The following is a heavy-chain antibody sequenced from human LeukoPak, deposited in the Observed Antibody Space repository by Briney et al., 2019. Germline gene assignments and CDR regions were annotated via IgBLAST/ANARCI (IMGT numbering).Heavy chain of an antibody. J-gene: IGHJ4*02. V-gene: IGHV1-69*05. CDR1: GGTFSSYA. D-gene: IGHD4-17*01. Sequence: SVKVSCKASGGTFSSYAISWVRQAPGQGLEWMGGIIPIFGTANYAQKFQGRVTMTTDTSTSTAYMELRSLRSDDTAVYYCARDEDYGIFVNVDYWGQGTLVTVSS. CDR3: ARDEDYGIFVNVDY. CDR2: IIPIFGTA.